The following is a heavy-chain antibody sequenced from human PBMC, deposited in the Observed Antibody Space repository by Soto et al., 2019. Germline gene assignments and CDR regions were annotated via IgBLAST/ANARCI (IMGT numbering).Heavy chain of an antibody. J-gene: IGHJ5*02. CDR3: ARGVGAGSYYSQYNWFDP. CDR2: ISAYDGNT. V-gene: IGHV1-18*01. D-gene: IGHD3-10*01. Sequence: ASVKVSCKASGYTFTNYVISWVRQAPGQGLEWMGWISAYDGNTNYAQKLQGRVTMTTDTSTSTAYMELRSLRSDDTAVYYCARGVGAGSYYSQYNWFDPWGQGTLVTVSS. CDR1: GYTFTNYV.